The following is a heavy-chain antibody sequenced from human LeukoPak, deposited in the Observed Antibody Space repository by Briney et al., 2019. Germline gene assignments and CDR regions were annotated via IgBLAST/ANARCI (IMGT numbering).Heavy chain of an antibody. CDR1: GFIFNDYY. J-gene: IGHJ6*03. V-gene: IGHV3-11*01. CDR3: AKWFGELLNYYYYYYMDV. D-gene: IGHD3-10*01. CDR2: ISISGSTI. Sequence: GGSLRLSCEASGFIFNDYYMSWIRQAPGKGLEWVSYISISGSTIDYADSVKGRFTISRDNAKNSLYLQMKSLRAEDTAVYYCAKWFGELLNYYYYYYMDVWGKGTTVTISS.